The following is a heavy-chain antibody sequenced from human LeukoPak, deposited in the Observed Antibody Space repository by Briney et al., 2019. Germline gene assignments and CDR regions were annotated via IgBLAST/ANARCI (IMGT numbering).Heavy chain of an antibody. D-gene: IGHD1-26*01. CDR2: IYYSGST. CDR3: ASHSGSYLPLDY. V-gene: IGHV4-61*05. CDR1: GGSISSSSYY. Sequence: SETLSLTCTVSGGSISSSSYYWSWIRQPPGKGLEWIGYIYYSGSTNYNPSLKSRVTISVDTSKNQFSLKLSSVTAADTAVYYCASHSGSYLPLDYWGQGTLVTVSS. J-gene: IGHJ4*02.